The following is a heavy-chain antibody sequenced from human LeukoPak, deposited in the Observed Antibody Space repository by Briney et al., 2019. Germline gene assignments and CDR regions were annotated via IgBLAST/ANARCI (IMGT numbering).Heavy chain of an antibody. Sequence: GGSLRLSCAASGFTFSSYAMSWVRQAPGKGLKWVSAISGSGGSTYYADSVKGRFTISRDNSKNTLYLQMNSLRAEDTAVYYCAKAKTLGSEQRPYYFDYWGQGTLVTVSS. D-gene: IGHD1/OR15-1a*01. CDR2: ISGSGGST. CDR1: GFTFSSYA. CDR3: AKAKTLGSEQRPYYFDY. V-gene: IGHV3-23*01. J-gene: IGHJ4*02.